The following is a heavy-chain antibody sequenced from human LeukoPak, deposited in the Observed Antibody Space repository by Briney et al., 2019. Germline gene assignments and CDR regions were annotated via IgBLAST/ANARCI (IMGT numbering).Heavy chain of an antibody. Sequence: SGTLSLTCAVSGDSISSTNWWSWVRQPPGKGLEWIGEINHSGSTNYNPSLKSRVTISVDTSKNQFSLKLSSVTAADTAVYYCARGGSYGPRPPRYYYYGMDVWGQGTTVTVSS. D-gene: IGHD5-18*01. J-gene: IGHJ6*02. CDR3: ARGGSYGPRPPRYYYYGMDV. CDR1: GDSISSTNW. CDR2: INHSGST. V-gene: IGHV4-4*02.